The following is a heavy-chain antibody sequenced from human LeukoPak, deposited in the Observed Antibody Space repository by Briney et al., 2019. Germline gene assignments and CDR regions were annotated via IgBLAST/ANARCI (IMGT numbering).Heavy chain of an antibody. Sequence: GGSLRLSCAASGFTFDDYAMHWVRQAPGKGLEWVSLISWDGGSTYYADSVKGRFTISRDNSKNSLYLQMNSLRAEDTAVYYCAKDQFYYYGSGSNNWFDPWGQGTLVTVSS. V-gene: IGHV3-43D*03. CDR1: GFTFDDYA. J-gene: IGHJ5*02. CDR3: AKDQFYYYGSGSNNWFDP. CDR2: ISWDGGST. D-gene: IGHD3-10*01.